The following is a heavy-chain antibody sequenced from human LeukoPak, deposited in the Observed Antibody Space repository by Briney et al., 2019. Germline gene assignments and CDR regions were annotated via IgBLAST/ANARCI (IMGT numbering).Heavy chain of an antibody. Sequence: ASVKVSCKASVYTFTGYYMHWLRQAPGQPLEWMGWIKPNSSAPSHPQPFQGRVTMTRDTSINTHYMELTGLRSDDTAVYYCARASRRFLVVPATYGMDVWRQGATVTVSS. CDR3: ARASRRFLVVPATYGMDV. CDR2: IKPNSSAP. V-gene: IGHV1-2*02. J-gene: IGHJ6*02. CDR1: VYTFTGYY. D-gene: IGHD2-2*01.